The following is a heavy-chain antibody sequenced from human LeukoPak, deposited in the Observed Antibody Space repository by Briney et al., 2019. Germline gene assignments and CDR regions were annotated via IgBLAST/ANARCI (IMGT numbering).Heavy chain of an antibody. CDR2: INPNSGGT. CDR1: GYTFTGYY. Sequence: GASVKVSCKASGYTFTGYYMLWVRQAPGQGLEWMGWINPNSGGTNYAQKFQGRVTMTRDKSIATAYMEMSRLRSDDTAIYFCAKNVLLTFDANFDYWGQGTLVSVSS. V-gene: IGHV1-2*02. CDR3: AKNVLLTFDANFDY. J-gene: IGHJ4*02. D-gene: IGHD3-9*01.